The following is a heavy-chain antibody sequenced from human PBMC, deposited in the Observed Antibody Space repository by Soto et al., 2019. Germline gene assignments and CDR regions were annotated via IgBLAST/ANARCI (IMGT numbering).Heavy chain of an antibody. D-gene: IGHD2-15*01. CDR2: IYSGGTT. CDR3: ARGRYYGMDV. V-gene: IGHV3-53*01. CDR1: GFTVSNDF. J-gene: IGHJ6*02. Sequence: GGSLRLSCAASGFTVSNDFLSWVRQAPGTGLEWVSGIYSGGTTYYADSVTGRFTISRDNSKNTLYLQMNSLRAEDTAVYYCARGRYYGMDVWGQGTTVTVS.